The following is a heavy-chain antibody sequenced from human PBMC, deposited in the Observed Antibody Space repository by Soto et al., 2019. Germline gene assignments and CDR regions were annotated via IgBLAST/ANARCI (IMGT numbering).Heavy chain of an antibody. J-gene: IGHJ6*02. D-gene: IGHD3-10*01. Sequence: GGSLRLSCAASGFTFSGSAMHWVRQASGKGLEWVGRIRSKANSYATAYAASVKGRFTISRDDSKNAAYLQMNSLKTEDTAVYFCTRLLPVLLWFGEPTRGMDVWGQGTTVTVSS. CDR2: IRSKANSYAT. CDR3: TRLLPVLLWFGEPTRGMDV. V-gene: IGHV3-73*01. CDR1: GFTFSGSA.